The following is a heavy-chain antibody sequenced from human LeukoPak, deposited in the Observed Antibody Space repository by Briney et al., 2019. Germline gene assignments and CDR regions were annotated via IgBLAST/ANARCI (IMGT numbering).Heavy chain of an antibody. CDR2: ISYDGSNK. J-gene: IGHJ6*02. V-gene: IGHV3-30-3*01. CDR1: GFTFSSYA. D-gene: IGHD1-26*01. CDR3: AREGVGATPSDYYGMDV. Sequence: GRSLRLSYAASGFTFSSYAMHWVRQAPGKGLEWVAVISYDGSNKYYADSVKGRFTISRDNSKNTLYLQMNSLRAEDTAVYYCAREGVGATPSDYYGMDVWGQGTTVTVSS.